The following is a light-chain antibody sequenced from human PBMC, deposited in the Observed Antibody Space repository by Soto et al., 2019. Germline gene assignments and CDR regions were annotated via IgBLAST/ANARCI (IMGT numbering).Light chain of an antibody. Sequence: QTVVTQPPSVSGAPGQRVTISCTGSSSNIGAGYDVHWYQQLPGTAPKLLIFGNNRRPSGVPDRFSGSKSGTSASLAISGLQSEDAADYHCAAWDDSLNGPVFGGGTKLTVL. CDR1: SSNIGAGYD. CDR3: AAWDDSLNGPV. J-gene: IGLJ3*02. V-gene: IGLV1-40*01. CDR2: GNN.